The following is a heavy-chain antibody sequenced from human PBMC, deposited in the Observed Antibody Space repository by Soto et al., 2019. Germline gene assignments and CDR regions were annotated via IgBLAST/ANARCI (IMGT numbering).Heavy chain of an antibody. D-gene: IGHD6-13*01. Sequence: QVQLVQSGAEVKKPGSSVKVSCKASGGTFSSYAISWVRQAPGQGLEWMGGIIPIFGTANYAQKFRGRVTITADESTSTAYMELSSLRSEDTAVYYCARGGSSQVPYYYYGMDVWGQGTTVTVSS. V-gene: IGHV1-69*12. J-gene: IGHJ6*02. CDR1: GGTFSSYA. CDR3: ARGGSSQVPYYYYGMDV. CDR2: IIPIFGTA.